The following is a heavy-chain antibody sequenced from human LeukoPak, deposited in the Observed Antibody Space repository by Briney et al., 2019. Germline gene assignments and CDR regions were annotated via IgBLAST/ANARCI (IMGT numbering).Heavy chain of an antibody. CDR2: IIGTSTV. Sequence: GGSLRLSCAASGFTFSRHSMNCVRQAPGKGLEWISYIIGTSTVYYADSVKGRFTISRDNDKNSLYLQMNSLRAEDTAMYYCARDGVGATAGPADVFDIWGQGTMVTVSS. CDR1: GFTFSRHS. J-gene: IGHJ3*02. D-gene: IGHD1-26*01. CDR3: ARDGVGATAGPADVFDI. V-gene: IGHV3-48*01.